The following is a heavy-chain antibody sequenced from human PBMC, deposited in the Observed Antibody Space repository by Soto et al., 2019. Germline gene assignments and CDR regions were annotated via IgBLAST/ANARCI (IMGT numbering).Heavy chain of an antibody. Sequence: GGSLRLSCAASGFTFSSYAMSWVRQAPGKGLEWVSAISGSGGSTYYADSVKGRFTISRDNSKNTLYLQMNSLRAEDTAVYYCAKSVSLLPGYHNFDCWGQGTVLTVP. J-gene: IGHJ4*02. CDR1: GFTFSSYA. V-gene: IGHV3-23*01. CDR3: AKSVSLLPGYHNFDC. CDR2: ISGSGGST. D-gene: IGHD3-9*01.